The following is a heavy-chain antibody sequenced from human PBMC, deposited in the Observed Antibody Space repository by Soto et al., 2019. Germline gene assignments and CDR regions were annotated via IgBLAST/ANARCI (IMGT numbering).Heavy chain of an antibody. V-gene: IGHV1-3*01. Sequence: QVQLVQSGAEVKKPGASVKVSCKASGYTFTAYGMHWVRQAPGQRLEWIGWINAGNGHTKYSQKFQGRVTITRDTAARTAYIELSSLRSADTGVYYCAREGEVAGNINFYYWGQGTLVT. CDR1: GYTFTAYG. CDR3: AREGEVAGNINFYY. J-gene: IGHJ4*02. D-gene: IGHD6-19*01. CDR2: INAGNGHT.